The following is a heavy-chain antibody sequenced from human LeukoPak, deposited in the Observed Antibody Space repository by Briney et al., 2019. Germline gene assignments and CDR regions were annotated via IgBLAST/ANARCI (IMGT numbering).Heavy chain of an antibody. Sequence: SETLSLTCTVSGYSIRSGYYWGWIRQPPGKGLEWIGSIYHSGSIYRKPSLKSRVTISVDTSKNQFSLKLSSVTAADTAIYYCAKHYMGSSYNRGLDYWGQGTLVTVSS. D-gene: IGHD3-10*01. J-gene: IGHJ4*02. CDR1: GYSIRSGYY. V-gene: IGHV4-38-2*02. CDR3: AKHYMGSSYNRGLDY. CDR2: IYHSGSI.